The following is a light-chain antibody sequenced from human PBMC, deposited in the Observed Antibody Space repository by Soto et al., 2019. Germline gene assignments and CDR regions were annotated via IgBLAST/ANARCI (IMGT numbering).Light chain of an antibody. Sequence: QAVLTQPASVSGSPGQSITISCNGTSSDVGSYNLVSWYQQHPGKAPNLMIYEVSKRPSGVSNRFSGSKSGNTASLTISGLQAEDEADYYCCSYAGSSIHVFGTGTKLTVL. V-gene: IGLV2-23*02. CDR1: SSDVGSYNL. J-gene: IGLJ1*01. CDR2: EVS. CDR3: CSYAGSSIHV.